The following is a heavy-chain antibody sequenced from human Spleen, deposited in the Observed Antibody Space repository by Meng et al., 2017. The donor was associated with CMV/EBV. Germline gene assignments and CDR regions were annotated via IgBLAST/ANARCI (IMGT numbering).Heavy chain of an antibody. CDR2: TRNKANSYTT. CDR3: ARESTHGDSDY. J-gene: IGHJ4*02. CDR1: GFTFSDHY. V-gene: IGHV3-72*01. D-gene: IGHD6-13*01. Sequence: CAASGFTFSDHYMDWVRQAPGKGLEWVGRTRNKANSYTTEYAASVKGRFTISRDDSKNSLYLQMNSLKTEDTAVYYCARESTHGDSDYWGQGTLVTVSS.